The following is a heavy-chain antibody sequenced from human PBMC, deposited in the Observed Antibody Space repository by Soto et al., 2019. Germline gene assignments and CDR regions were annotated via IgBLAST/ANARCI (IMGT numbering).Heavy chain of an antibody. CDR3: ARGDCVGGPCYSLAGSFYYYMDV. V-gene: IGHV3-74*01. J-gene: IGHJ6*03. D-gene: IGHD2-15*01. Sequence: EVQLVESGGGLVQPGGSLRLSCAASGFTFSNYWMYWVRQAPGKGLVWVSRINSDGSVSSYADSVKGRLTISRDNVKNHLYLQMNSLRAEDTAVYYCARGDCVGGPCYSLAGSFYYYMDVWGKGTTVTVFS. CDR2: INSDGSVS. CDR1: GFTFSNYW.